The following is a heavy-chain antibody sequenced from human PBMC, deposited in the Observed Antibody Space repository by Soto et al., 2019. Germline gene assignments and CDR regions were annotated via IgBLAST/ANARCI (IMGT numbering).Heavy chain of an antibody. V-gene: IGHV1-24*01. CDR2: FHPEDRET. CDR1: GYTLTELS. J-gene: IGHJ4*02. D-gene: IGHD3-22*01. Sequence: GASVKVSCKFSGYTLTELSIHCVRQAPGKGLEWMGGFHPEDRETIYAQKFQGRVTMTEDTSTDTAYMELSSLRSEDTAVYYCATSSLDSSGYYSPYFDYWGQGTLVTVSS. CDR3: ATSSLDSSGYYSPYFDY.